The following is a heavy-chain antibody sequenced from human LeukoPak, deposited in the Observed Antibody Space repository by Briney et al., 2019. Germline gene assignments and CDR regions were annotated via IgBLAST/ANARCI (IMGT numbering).Heavy chain of an antibody. Sequence: QPGGSLRLSCAASRFTFNNYAMSWVRQAPGKGLEWVSAISGSGGRTYYADSVKGRFTISRDNAKNSLYLQMNSLRAEDTAAYYCASGYYDFWSGYHDAFDIWGQGTMVTVSS. CDR3: ASGYYDFWSGYHDAFDI. D-gene: IGHD3-3*01. CDR2: ISGSGGRT. CDR1: RFTFNNYA. V-gene: IGHV3-23*01. J-gene: IGHJ3*02.